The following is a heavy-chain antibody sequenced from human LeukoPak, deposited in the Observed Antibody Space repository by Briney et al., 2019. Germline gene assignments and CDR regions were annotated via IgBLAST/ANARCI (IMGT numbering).Heavy chain of an antibody. CDR1: GFTFSSYN. CDR2: TDTTSQYI. CDR3: AKDREISSGYHYFDY. D-gene: IGHD3-22*01. J-gene: IGHJ4*02. V-gene: IGHV3-21*01. Sequence: GGSLRLSCAASGFTFSSYNMNWVRQSPGKGLEWVASTDTTSQYIFYPDSVKGRFTISRDNTRNSLYLQMHSLRAEDSGLYYCAKDREISSGYHYFDYWGQGTLVTVSS.